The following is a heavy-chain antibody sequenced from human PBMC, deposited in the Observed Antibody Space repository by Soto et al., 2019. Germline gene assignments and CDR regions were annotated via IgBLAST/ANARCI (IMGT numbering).Heavy chain of an antibody. J-gene: IGHJ4*01. Sequence: EVQLVESGGGLVQPGGSLRLSCVGYGFSVNSYWMHWVRQAPGEGLVWVSRSNGAGSDTSYADSVKGRLTISRDNAKNTLYLQMTSLGAEDPAVYYCTRGASGDGNFDTWGHGTLVTVS. CDR2: SNGAGSDT. D-gene: IGHD5-12*01. CDR1: GFSVNSYW. CDR3: TRGASGDGNFDT. V-gene: IGHV3-74*01.